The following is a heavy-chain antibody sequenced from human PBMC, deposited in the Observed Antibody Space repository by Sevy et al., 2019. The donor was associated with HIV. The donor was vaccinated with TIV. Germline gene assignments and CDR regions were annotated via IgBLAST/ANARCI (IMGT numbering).Heavy chain of an antibody. CDR2: FSAGGYT. V-gene: IGHV3-23*01. D-gene: IGHD6-13*01. CDR1: GFTFSAYA. Sequence: GGSLRLSCAASGFTFSAYAMAWVRQAPGKGLEWVSVFSAGGYTYYADSVKGRFTISRDNSKNTVYLQMNSLRAEDTXXXXXXXXXXXXXVRVFYFDHWGQGTLVTVSS. J-gene: IGHJ4*02. CDR3: XXXXXXXXVRVFYFDH.